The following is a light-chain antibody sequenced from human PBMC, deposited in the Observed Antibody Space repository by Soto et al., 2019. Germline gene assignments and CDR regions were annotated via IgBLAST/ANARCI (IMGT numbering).Light chain of an antibody. V-gene: IGKV3-20*01. CDR2: AAS. Sequence: EIVLTQSPGTLSLSPGERATLSCRASPRINNRYLAWYQQKPRQAPRLLIYAASSRATGIPDRFSGSGSGTDFTLTISRLEPEDFAVYYCQQFGSSPGFTFGPGTKVDIK. CDR3: QQFGSSPGFT. CDR1: PRINNRY. J-gene: IGKJ3*01.